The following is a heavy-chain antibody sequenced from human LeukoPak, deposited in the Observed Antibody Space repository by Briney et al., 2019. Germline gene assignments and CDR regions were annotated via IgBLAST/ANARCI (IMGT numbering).Heavy chain of an antibody. CDR1: GGSLNTGSDC. Sequence: PSQTLSLTSTVSGGSLNTGSDCWSWIRQPAGKGLEWAGRIHTNRHTHYNASPEGRITISAHMSKNQFSLKLSSVTAAGTAVYYCARRSSGSYYSDYFDYWGQGTLVTVFS. D-gene: IGHD1-26*01. CDR3: ARRSSGSYYSDYFDY. V-gene: IGHV4-61*02. CDR2: IHTNRHT. J-gene: IGHJ4*02.